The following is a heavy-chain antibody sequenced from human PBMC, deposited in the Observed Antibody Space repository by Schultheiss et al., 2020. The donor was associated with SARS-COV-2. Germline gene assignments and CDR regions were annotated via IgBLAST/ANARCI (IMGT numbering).Heavy chain of an antibody. D-gene: IGHD4-23*01. Sequence: GGSLRLSCAASGFTFSSFGMHWVRQAPGKGLEWVAVIWFDGSNKYYADSVKGRFTISRDNFKNTLYLQMNSLRAEDTAVYYCASGGNSRRYLGYWGQGTLVTVSS. V-gene: IGHV3-33*01. CDR2: IWFDGSNK. CDR1: GFTFSSFG. J-gene: IGHJ4*02. CDR3: ASGGNSRRYLGY.